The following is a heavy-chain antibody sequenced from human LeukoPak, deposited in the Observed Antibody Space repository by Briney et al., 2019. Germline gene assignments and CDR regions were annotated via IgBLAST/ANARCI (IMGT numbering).Heavy chain of an antibody. CDR3: ASSGGGWGTETFDY. CDR1: GYTFTGYY. J-gene: IGHJ4*02. D-gene: IGHD7-27*01. CDR2: INPNSGGT. V-gene: IGHV1-2*06. Sequence: ASVKVSCKASGYTFTGYYMHWVRQAPGQGLGWMGRINPNSGGTNYAQKFQGRVTMTRDTSISTAYMELSRLRSDDTAVYYCASSGGGWGTETFDYWGQGTLVTVSS.